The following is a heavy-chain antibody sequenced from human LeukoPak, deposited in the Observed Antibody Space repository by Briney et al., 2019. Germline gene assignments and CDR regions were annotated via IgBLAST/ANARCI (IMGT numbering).Heavy chain of an antibody. J-gene: IGHJ4*02. CDR3: ATALGEDREQLWLGSDY. V-gene: IGHV1-24*01. D-gene: IGHD5-18*01. CDR2: FDPEDGET. Sequence: ASVKVSCKVSGYTLIELSMHWVRQAPGKGLEWMGGFDPEDGETIYAQKFQGRVTMTEDTSTDTAYMELSSLRSEDTAVYYCATALGEDREQLWLGSDYWGQGTLVTVSS. CDR1: GYTLIELS.